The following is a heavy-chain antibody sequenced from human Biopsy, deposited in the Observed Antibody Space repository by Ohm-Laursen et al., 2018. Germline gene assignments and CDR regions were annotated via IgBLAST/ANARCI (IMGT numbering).Heavy chain of an antibody. D-gene: IGHD3-16*01. CDR1: GFTFSSYW. Sequence: SLRLSCAASGFTFSSYWMHRVRQAPGKGLVWVSRIYSDGSSTSYADSVKGRFTISRDNAKNTLYLQMNSLRAEDTAVYYCARDRLEESEINYYYGMDVWGQGTTVTVSS. V-gene: IGHV3-74*01. CDR3: ARDRLEESEINYYYGMDV. J-gene: IGHJ6*02. CDR2: IYSDGSST.